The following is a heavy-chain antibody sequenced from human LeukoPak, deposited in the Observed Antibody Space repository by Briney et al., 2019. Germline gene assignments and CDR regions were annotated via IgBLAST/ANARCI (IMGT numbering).Heavy chain of an antibody. J-gene: IGHJ4*02. V-gene: IGHV1-46*01. CDR2: INPSGGST. CDR3: AREYSSGWYFFAVDY. CDR1: GYTFTSYY. D-gene: IGHD6-19*01. Sequence: ASVKVSCKASGYTFTSYYMHWVRQAPGQGLEWMGLINPSGGSTSYAQKFQGRVTMTRDTSTSTVYMELSSLRSEDTAVYYCAREYSSGWYFFAVDYWGQGTLVTVSS.